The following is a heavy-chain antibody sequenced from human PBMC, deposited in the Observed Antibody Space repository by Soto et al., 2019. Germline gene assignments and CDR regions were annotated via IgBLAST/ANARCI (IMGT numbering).Heavy chain of an antibody. D-gene: IGHD6-6*01. Sequence: SGTTLVNPTQTLTLTCTFSGFSVTINDVGVGWIRQPPGKALEWLALIYWDDDKRYSPSLKSRLTITKDTSKNQVVLRMTNMYPVDTATYYCANSWYSTSSFEYWGQGTLSKVSS. CDR1: GFSVTINDVG. CDR3: ANSWYSTSSFEY. J-gene: IGHJ4*02. CDR2: IYWDDDK. V-gene: IGHV2-5*02.